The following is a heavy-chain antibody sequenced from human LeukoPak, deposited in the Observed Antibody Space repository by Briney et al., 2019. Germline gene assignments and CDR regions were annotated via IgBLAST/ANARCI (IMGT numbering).Heavy chain of an antibody. Sequence: PGGSLRLSCAASGFTFSSFWMHWVRQAPGRGLVWVSRINSDRSSTSYADSVKGRFTISRDNAKNTLYLQMNSLRAEDTAVYYCARDRYCSGGSCYGGDYWGQGTLVTVSS. CDR3: ARDRYCSGGSCYGGDY. V-gene: IGHV3-74*01. CDR1: GFTFSSFW. J-gene: IGHJ4*02. CDR2: INSDRSST. D-gene: IGHD2-15*01.